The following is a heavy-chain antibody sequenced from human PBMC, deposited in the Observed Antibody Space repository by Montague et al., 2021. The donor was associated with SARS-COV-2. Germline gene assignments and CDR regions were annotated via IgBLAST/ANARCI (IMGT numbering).Heavy chain of an antibody. V-gene: IGHV3-23*01. CDR2: MSGSGVRR. J-gene: IGHJ6*02. CDR1: GFIFSNHA. Sequence: SMRISCAASGFIFSNHAMTWVRQAPGKGLEWVSTMSGSGVRRDYADSVKGRFTISRDSSKNTLYLQMNSLRVEDTAVYYCAKDTATIRIAVALMDVWGQGTTVIVSS. D-gene: IGHD6-19*01. CDR3: AKDTATIRIAVALMDV.